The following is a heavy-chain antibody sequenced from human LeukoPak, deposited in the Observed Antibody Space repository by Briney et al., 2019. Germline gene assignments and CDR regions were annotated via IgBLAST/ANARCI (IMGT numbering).Heavy chain of an antibody. D-gene: IGHD5-18*01. V-gene: IGHV3-30*02. CDR2: IRYDGSNK. CDR3: AKDRRGYSYGYSFFDY. CDR1: GFTFSSYG. J-gene: IGHJ4*02. Sequence: SGGSLRLSCAASGFTFSSYGMHWVRQAPGKGLEWVVFIRYDGSNKYYADSVKGRFTISRDNSKNTLYLQMNSLRAEDTAVYYCAKDRRGYSYGYSFFDYWGQGTLVTVSS.